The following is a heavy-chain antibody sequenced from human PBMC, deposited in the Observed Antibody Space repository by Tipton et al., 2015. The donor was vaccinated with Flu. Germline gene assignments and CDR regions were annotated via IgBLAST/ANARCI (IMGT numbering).Heavy chain of an antibody. J-gene: IGHJ3*02. CDR1: GGSISSSSYY. Sequence: LRLSCTVSGGSISSSSYYWGWIRQPPGKGLEWIGSIYYSGSTYYNPSLKSRVTISVDTSKNQFSLKLSSVTAADTAVYYCARDTLGDPPGAFDIWGKGTMVTVSS. V-gene: IGHV4-39*07. CDR2: IYYSGST. D-gene: IGHD3-10*01. CDR3: ARDTLGDPPGAFDI.